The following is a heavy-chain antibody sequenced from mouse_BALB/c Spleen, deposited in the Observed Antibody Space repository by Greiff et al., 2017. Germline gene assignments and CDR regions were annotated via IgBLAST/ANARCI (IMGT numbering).Heavy chain of an antibody. CDR2: ISTYYGDA. J-gene: IGHJ3*01. D-gene: IGHD1-1*01. V-gene: IGHV1S137*01. CDR1: GYTFTDYA. CDR3: AREGYYGSSSSWFAY. Sequence: VQLQQSGAELVRPGVSVKISCKGSGYTFTDYAMHWVKQSHAKSLEWIGVISTYYGDASYNQKFKGKATMTVDKSSSTAYMELARLTSEDSAIYYCAREGYYGSSSSWFAYWGQGTLVTVSA.